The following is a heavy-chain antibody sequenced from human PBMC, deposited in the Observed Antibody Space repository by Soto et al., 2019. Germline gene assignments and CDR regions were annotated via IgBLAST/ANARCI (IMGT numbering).Heavy chain of an antibody. V-gene: IGHV1-18*04. CDR1: GYTFTSYG. CDR2: ISAYNGNT. D-gene: IGHD3-10*01. CDR3: ARGFSVLLPHYDLMAV. J-gene: IGHJ6*02. Sequence: AAVKVSCKASGYTFTSYGISWVRQAPGQGLEWMGWISAYNGNTNYAQKLQGRVTMTTNTSTSTAYMELSSLRSEDTAVYYCARGFSVLLPHYDLMAVCGQGTTVIVS.